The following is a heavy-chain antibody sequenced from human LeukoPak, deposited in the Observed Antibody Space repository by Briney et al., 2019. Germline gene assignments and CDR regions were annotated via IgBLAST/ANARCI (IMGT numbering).Heavy chain of an antibody. V-gene: IGHV1-2*02. Sequence: ASVKVSCKASGYIFTGYYIHWVRQAPGQGLEWMGWINPDSGGTNSAQKFQGRVTMTRDTSISTAYMELSRLRSDDTAVYYCAKDLSELRSSAFAIWGQGTMVTVSS. CDR2: INPDSGGT. D-gene: IGHD2-15*01. CDR1: GYIFTGYY. J-gene: IGHJ3*02. CDR3: AKDLSELRSSAFAI.